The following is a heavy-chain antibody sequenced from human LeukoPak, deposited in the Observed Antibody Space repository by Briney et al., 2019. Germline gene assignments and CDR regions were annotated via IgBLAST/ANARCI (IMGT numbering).Heavy chain of an antibody. CDR2: INHSGST. D-gene: IGHD5-18*01. Sequence: SETLSLTCAVYGGSFSGYYWSWIRQPPGEGLEWIGEINHSGSTNYNPSLKSRVTISVDTSKNQFSLKLSSVTAADTAVYYCARDVDTAYYFDYWGQGTLVTVSS. J-gene: IGHJ4*02. V-gene: IGHV4-34*01. CDR1: GGSFSGYY. CDR3: ARDVDTAYYFDY.